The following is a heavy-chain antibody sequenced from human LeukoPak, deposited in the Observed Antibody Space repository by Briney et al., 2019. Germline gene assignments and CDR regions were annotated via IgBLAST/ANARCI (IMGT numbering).Heavy chain of an antibody. V-gene: IGHV3-9*01. J-gene: IGHJ4*02. D-gene: IGHD3-10*01. CDR2: ISWNSGSI. CDR3: AKASLYYYGSGSFFDY. Sequence: GRSLRLSCAASGFTFDDDAMHWVRQAPGKGLEWVSGISWNSGSIGYADSVKGRFTISRDNAKNSLYLQMNSLRAEDTALYYCAKASLYYYGSGSFFDYWGQGTLVTVSS. CDR1: GFTFDDDA.